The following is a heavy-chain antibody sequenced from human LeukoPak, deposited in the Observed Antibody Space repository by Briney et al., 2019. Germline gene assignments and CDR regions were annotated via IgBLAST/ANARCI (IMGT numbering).Heavy chain of an antibody. V-gene: IGHV3-23*01. CDR1: GFTFSSYA. J-gene: IGHJ5*01. D-gene: IGHD2-2*01. Sequence: GGSLRLSXAASGFTFSSYAMNWVRQAPGQGLEWVSNIGGRGRSTWYADSVKGRFTISRDNSKNTLFLQMSSLTAEDTAIYYCAKGHLYSTSWFDYWGQGTLVTVSS. CDR2: IGGRGRST. CDR3: AKGHLYSTSWFDY.